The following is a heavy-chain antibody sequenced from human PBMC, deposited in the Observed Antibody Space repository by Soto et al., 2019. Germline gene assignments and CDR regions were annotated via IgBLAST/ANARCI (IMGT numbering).Heavy chain of an antibody. D-gene: IGHD4-17*01. CDR3: AKDRMTSVHTLDY. CDR1: GFTFSSYG. J-gene: IGHJ4*02. Sequence: WGSLRLSCAASGFTFSSYGMHWVRQAPGKGLEWVALMSFDATDAYYADSVKGRFTISRDNSKNTLYLQINSLRGEDTAVYYCAKDRMTSVHTLDYWGQGTLVTVSS. CDR2: MSFDATDA. V-gene: IGHV3-30*18.